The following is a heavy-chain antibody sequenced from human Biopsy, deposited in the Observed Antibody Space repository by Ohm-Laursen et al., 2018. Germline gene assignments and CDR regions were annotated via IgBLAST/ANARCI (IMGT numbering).Heavy chain of an antibody. Sequence: SETLSLTCTVSGGSFTGHYWSWLRQPPGQGLEWIGHISCTGYTSYNASLKSRVTISVDTSRNHFSLRLSSLTAADTAVYYCARGSNGFGGLYFPRWGQGTLLTVSS. CDR1: GGSFTGHY. J-gene: IGHJ4*02. CDR3: ARGSNGFGGLYFPR. V-gene: IGHV4-59*11. D-gene: IGHD2/OR15-2a*01. CDR2: ISCTGYT.